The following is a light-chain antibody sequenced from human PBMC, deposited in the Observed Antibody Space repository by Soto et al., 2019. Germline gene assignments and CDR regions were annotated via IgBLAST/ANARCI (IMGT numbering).Light chain of an antibody. CDR3: QQYRSSPRT. Sequence: DIVLTQSPGTLSLSPGERATLSCRASQTVRSSSLAWYQQKPGQAPRLLIFGASTRAAGFPDRFSGSGSGTDFTLTISRLEPEDFAVYYCQQYRSSPRTLGQGTKVEIK. V-gene: IGKV3-20*01. CDR2: GAS. J-gene: IGKJ1*01. CDR1: QTVRSSS.